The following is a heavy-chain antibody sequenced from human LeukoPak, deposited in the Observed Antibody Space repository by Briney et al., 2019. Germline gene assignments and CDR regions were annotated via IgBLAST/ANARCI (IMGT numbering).Heavy chain of an antibody. CDR1: GYSFTSYW. D-gene: IGHD1-26*01. Sequence: RGESLKISCKGSGYSFTSYWIGWVRQMPGKGLECMGIIHPGDSETRYSPSFQGQVTISADKSISTAYLQWSGLKASDTAMYYCARRLGATQPYFDFWGQGALVTVSS. J-gene: IGHJ4*02. CDR3: ARRLGATQPYFDF. V-gene: IGHV5-51*01. CDR2: IHPGDSET.